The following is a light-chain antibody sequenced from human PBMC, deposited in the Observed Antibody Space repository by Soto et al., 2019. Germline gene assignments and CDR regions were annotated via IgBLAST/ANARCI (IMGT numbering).Light chain of an antibody. Sequence: QSVLTQPASVSGSPGQSITISCTGTSSDIGYSNFVSWYQQHPGKAPKLLIYDLINRPSGVPNRFSGSKSGNTATLTISGLQAEDEADYYCSSYTSTTTRVFGTGTKVTVL. CDR1: SSDIGYSNF. CDR3: SSYTSTTTRV. CDR2: DLI. J-gene: IGLJ1*01. V-gene: IGLV2-14*03.